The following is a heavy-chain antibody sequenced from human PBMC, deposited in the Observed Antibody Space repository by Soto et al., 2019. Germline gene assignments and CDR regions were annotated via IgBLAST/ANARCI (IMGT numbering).Heavy chain of an antibody. CDR1: GYTFTSYG. D-gene: IGHD4-17*01. J-gene: IGHJ5*02. Sequence: ASVKVSCKASGYTFTSYGISWVRQAPGQGLEWMGWISAYNGNTNYAQKLQGRVTMTTDTSTSTAYMELRSLRSDGTAVYYCASGHDYGDYGWFDPWGQGTLVTVSS. CDR2: ISAYNGNT. CDR3: ASGHDYGDYGWFDP. V-gene: IGHV1-18*01.